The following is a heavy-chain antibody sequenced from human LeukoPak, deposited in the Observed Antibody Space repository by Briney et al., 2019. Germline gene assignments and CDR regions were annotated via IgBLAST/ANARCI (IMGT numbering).Heavy chain of an antibody. CDR1: GGSITSISYY. V-gene: IGHV4-39*01. Sequence: PSETLSLTCTVSGGSITSISYYWGWIRQPPGKGLEWIGSIYYSGSTYYNPSLKTRVTVSVDTSKNQFSLKLSSVTAADTAVYYCERQDSSGWYFNDYWGQGTLVTVSS. CDR2: IYYSGST. J-gene: IGHJ4*02. CDR3: ERQDSSGWYFNDY. D-gene: IGHD6-19*01.